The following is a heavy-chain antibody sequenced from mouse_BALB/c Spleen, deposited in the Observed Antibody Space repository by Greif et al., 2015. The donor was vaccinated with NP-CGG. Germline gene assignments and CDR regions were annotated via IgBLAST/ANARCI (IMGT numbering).Heavy chain of an antibody. V-gene: IGHV14-3*02. J-gene: IGHJ4*01. Sequence: VQLQQSGAELVKPGASVKLSCTASGFNIKDTYMHWVKQRPEQGLEWIGRIDPANGNTKYDPKFQGKATITADTSSNTAFLQLSSLTSEDTAVYYCAPYGYDDGTLMDYWGQGTSVTVSS. CDR1: GFNIKDTY. CDR2: IDPANGNT. D-gene: IGHD2-2*01. CDR3: APYGYDDGTLMDY.